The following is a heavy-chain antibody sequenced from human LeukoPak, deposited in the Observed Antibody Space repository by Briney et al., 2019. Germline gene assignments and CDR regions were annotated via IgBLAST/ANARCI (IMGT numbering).Heavy chain of an antibody. Sequence: GGSLRLSCAASGFTFSSYAMSWVRQAPGKGLEWVSGISGSGDNTYYADSVKGRFTISRDNSKNTLYVQVNSLGTEDTAAYYCAKGSYYDSSGSFYFGYWGQGTLVSVSS. V-gene: IGHV3-23*01. CDR2: ISGSGDNT. CDR3: AKGSYYDSSGSFYFGY. CDR1: GFTFSSYA. D-gene: IGHD3-22*01. J-gene: IGHJ4*02.